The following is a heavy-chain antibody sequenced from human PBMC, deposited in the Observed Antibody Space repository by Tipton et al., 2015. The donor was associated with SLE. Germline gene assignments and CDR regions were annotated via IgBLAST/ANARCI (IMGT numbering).Heavy chain of an antibody. CDR2: IYYSGST. J-gene: IGHJ4*02. CDR3: ARAIRGSSGWYYGNYFDY. V-gene: IGHV4-59*01. Sequence: TLSLTCTVSGVSINTYYWSWIRQPPGKGLEWIGYIYYSGSTNYNPSLKSRVTISVDTSKNQFSLKLSSVTAADTAVYYCARAIRGSSGWYYGNYFDYWGQGTLVAVSS. CDR1: GVSINTYY. D-gene: IGHD6-19*01.